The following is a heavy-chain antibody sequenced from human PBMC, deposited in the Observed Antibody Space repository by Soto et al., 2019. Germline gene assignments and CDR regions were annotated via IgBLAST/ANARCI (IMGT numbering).Heavy chain of an antibody. V-gene: IGHV6-1*01. CDR1: GGSVSSNIAA. CDR2: TYYRSKWYH. D-gene: IGHD6-19*01. CDR3: ERTLRVAVTGGYFDY. J-gene: IGHJ4*02. Sequence: PSQTLSLTCRISGGSVSSNIAAWNWIRQSPSRGLEWLGRTYYRSKWYHHYADSVKSRITINPDTAENQFSLQLNSVTPEDTAVYYCERTLRVAVTGGYFDYWGQGTLVTVPS.